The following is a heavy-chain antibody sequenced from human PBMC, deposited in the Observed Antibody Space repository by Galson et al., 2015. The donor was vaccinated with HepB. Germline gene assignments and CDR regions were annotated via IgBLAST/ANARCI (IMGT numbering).Heavy chain of an antibody. D-gene: IGHD2-2*01. V-gene: IGHV3-48*02. CDR1: GFTFSSYT. CDR2: ISSSSSTI. Sequence: SLRLSCAASGFTFSSYTMNWVRQAPGKGLEWVSYISSSSSTIYYADSVKGRFTNSRDNAKNSLYLQMNSLRDEETAVYYCAREYQLPRDYYYYYGMDVWGQGTTVTVSS. J-gene: IGHJ6*02. CDR3: AREYQLPRDYYYYYGMDV.